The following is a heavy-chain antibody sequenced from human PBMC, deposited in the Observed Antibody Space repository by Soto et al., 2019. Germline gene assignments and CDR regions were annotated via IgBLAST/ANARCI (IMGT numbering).Heavy chain of an antibody. CDR3: ARGNQYYYGSGSYYNNWFDP. J-gene: IGHJ5*02. CDR2: INHSGST. Sequence: SETLSLTCAVYCGSFSGYYWSWIRQPPGKGLEWIGEINHSGSTNYNPSLKSRVTISVDTSKNQFSLKLSSVTAADTAVYYCARGNQYYYGSGSYYNNWFDPWGQGTLVTVSS. V-gene: IGHV4-34*01. D-gene: IGHD3-10*01. CDR1: CGSFSGYY.